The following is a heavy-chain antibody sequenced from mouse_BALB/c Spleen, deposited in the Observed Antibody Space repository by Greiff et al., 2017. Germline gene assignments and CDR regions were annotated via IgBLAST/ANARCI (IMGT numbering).Heavy chain of an antibody. V-gene: IGHV5-17*02. D-gene: IGHD2-3*01. CDR2: ISSGSSTI. CDR1: GFTFSSFG. J-gene: IGHJ2*01. CDR3: ARWLLDD. Sequence: RVESGGGLVQPGGSRKLSCAASGFTFSSFGMHWVRQAPEKGLAWVAYISSGSSTIYYADTVKGRFTISRDNPKNTLFLQMTSLRSEDTAMYYCARWLLDDWGQGTTLTVSS.